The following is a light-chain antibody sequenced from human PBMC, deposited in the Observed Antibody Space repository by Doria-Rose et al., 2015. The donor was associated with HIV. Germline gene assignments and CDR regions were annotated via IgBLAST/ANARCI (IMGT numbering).Light chain of an antibody. J-gene: IGKJ1*01. Sequence: TLSASVGDRVTITCRASQSISTWLAWYQQIPGKAPKLLIYEASSLGSGVPSRFSGSGSGTEFTLTINSLQPDDFATYYCQQYNSYWTFGQGTKVEIK. V-gene: IGKV1-5*03. CDR2: EAS. CDR3: QQYNSYWT. CDR1: QSISTW.